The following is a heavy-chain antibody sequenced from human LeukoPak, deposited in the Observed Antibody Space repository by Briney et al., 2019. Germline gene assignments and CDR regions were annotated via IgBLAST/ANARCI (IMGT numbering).Heavy chain of an antibody. CDR2: IRSTSYGGTP. J-gene: IGHJ2*01. D-gene: IGHD4-11*01. CDR1: GFTFGDYA. Sequence: GGSLRLSCTASGFTFGDYALTWVRQAPGKGLEWVAYIRSTSYGGTPEHAASVKSRFTISRDDSKGVAYLQMSSLKSEDTGSYYCARDPQADYYFDLWGRGTLVTVSS. V-gene: IGHV3-49*04. CDR3: ARDPQADYYFDL.